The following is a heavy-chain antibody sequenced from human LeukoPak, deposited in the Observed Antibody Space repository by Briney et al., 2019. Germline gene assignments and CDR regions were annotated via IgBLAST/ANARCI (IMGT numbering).Heavy chain of an antibody. Sequence: GGSLRLSCAASGFTFRSYWMRWVRQAPGKGLEWVANIKQDGSEKNYVDSVKGRFTVSRDNAKNSLYLQMNSLRAEDTAVYYCASGLELDYWGQGTLVTVSS. J-gene: IGHJ4*02. V-gene: IGHV3-7*03. CDR3: ASGLELDY. CDR1: GFTFRSYW. CDR2: IKQDGSEK.